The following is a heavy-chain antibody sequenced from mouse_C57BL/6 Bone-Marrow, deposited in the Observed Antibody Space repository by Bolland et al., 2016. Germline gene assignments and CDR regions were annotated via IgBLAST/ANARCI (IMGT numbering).Heavy chain of an antibody. J-gene: IGHJ4*01. CDR3: ERRTTVVGAMDY. D-gene: IGHD1-1*01. Sequence: PSSGYTKYNQKFKDKATLTADKSSSTAYMQLSSLTYEDSAVYYCERRTTVVGAMDYWGQGTS. CDR2: PSSGYT. V-gene: IGHV1-7*01.